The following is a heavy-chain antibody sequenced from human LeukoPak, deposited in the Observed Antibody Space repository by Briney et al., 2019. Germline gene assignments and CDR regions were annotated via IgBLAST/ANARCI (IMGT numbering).Heavy chain of an antibody. CDR1: GFTFSSYA. D-gene: IGHD6-19*01. J-gene: IGHJ4*02. CDR2: ISYDGSNK. Sequence: GGSLRLSCAASGFTFSSYAMHWVRQAPGKGLEWVAVISYDGSNKYYADSVKGRFSISRDNSKNTLYLQMNSLRADDTAVYYCAQSYSSGWYRPRNFDYWGQGTLVTVSS. V-gene: IGHV3-30*04. CDR3: AQSYSSGWYRPRNFDY.